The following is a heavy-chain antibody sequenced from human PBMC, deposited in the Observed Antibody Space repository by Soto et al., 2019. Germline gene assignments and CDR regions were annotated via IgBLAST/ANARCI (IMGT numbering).Heavy chain of an antibody. CDR2: IKSKTDGGTT. CDR1: GFTFSNAW. Sequence: GGSLRLSCAASGFTFSNAWMNWVRQAPGKGLEWVGRIKSKTDGGTTDYAAPVKGRFTISRDDSKNTLYLQMNSLKTEDTAVYYCTTDNPLLGFGEFKSYGMDVWGQGTTVTV. CDR3: TTDNPLLGFGEFKSYGMDV. J-gene: IGHJ6*02. V-gene: IGHV3-15*07. D-gene: IGHD3-10*01.